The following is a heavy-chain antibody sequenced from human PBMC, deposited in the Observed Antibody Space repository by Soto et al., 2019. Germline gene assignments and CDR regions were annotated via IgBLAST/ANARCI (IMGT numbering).Heavy chain of an antibody. D-gene: IGHD2-15*01. CDR2: IYYSGSS. J-gene: IGHJ4*02. CDR1: GASISGDDD. CDR3: DRGGARWPGYFDS. Sequence: TLALTCSVSGASISGDDDWSWIRQSPEKGLEWIGYIYYSGSSYSNPALQSRLSMSLDTSKNQFSLKLRSVTAADTAVYYCDRGGARWPGYFDSWGQGALVTVSS. V-gene: IGHV4-30-4*08.